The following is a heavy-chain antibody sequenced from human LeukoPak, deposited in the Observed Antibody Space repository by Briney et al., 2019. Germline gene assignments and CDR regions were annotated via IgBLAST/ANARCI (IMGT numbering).Heavy chain of an antibody. D-gene: IGHD3-16*02. J-gene: IGHJ4*02. Sequence: GGSLRLSCAASGFNFGTYAMHWVRQPPGKGLEWVAVISYHGSNNYYADSVKGRFTISRDNSKNTLYLQTNSLRAEDTAVYYCARDLSARSFDCWGQGTLVTVSS. CDR3: ARDLSARSFDC. V-gene: IGHV3-30-3*01. CDR2: ISYHGSNN. CDR1: GFNFGTYA.